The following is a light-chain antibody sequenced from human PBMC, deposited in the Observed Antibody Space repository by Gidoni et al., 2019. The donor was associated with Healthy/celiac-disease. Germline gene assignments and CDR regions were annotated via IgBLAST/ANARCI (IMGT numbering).Light chain of an antibody. CDR2: AAS. V-gene: IGKV1-39*01. Sequence: DIQMTQSPSSLSASVGDRVTITCRASQSISSYLNWYQQKPGKAPNLLIYAASSLQSRVPSRFSSSGSGTDFTLTSSRLQPEDVATYYCQQSYSTLTFGGGTKVEIK. CDR1: QSISSY. CDR3: QQSYSTLT. J-gene: IGKJ4*01.